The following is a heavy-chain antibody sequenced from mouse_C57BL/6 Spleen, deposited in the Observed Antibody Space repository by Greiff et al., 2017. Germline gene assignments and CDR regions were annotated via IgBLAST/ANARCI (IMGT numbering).Heavy chain of an antibody. J-gene: IGHJ1*03. CDR3: ARRDYYWYFDV. CDR2: IDPEDGAT. CDR1: GFNIKDYY. D-gene: IGHD2-4*01. V-gene: IGHV14-2*01. Sequence: EVKLMESGAELVKPGASVKLSCTASGFNIKDYYMHWVKQRTEQGLEWIGRIDPEDGATKYAPKFQGKATITADTSSNTAYLQLSSLTSEDTAVYYCARRDYYWYFDVWGTGTAVTVSS.